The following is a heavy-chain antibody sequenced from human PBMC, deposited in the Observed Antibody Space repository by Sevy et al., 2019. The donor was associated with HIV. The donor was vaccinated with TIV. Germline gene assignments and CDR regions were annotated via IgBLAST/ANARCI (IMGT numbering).Heavy chain of an antibody. Sequence: GGSLRLSCAASGFSFSNAWMSWVRQAPGKGLEWVAVISYHGRNEFYGDSVKGRFTISRDNSKKTLYLQVNSLRAEDTAVYYCARDFTGFNGMDVWGQGTMVTVSS. J-gene: IGHJ6*02. D-gene: IGHD3-9*01. V-gene: IGHV3-30*03. CDR3: ARDFTGFNGMDV. CDR1: GFSFSNAW. CDR2: ISYHGRNE.